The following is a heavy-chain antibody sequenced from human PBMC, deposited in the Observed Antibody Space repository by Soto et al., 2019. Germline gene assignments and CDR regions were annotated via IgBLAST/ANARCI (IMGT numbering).Heavy chain of an antibody. Sequence: GGSLRLSCAASKFTFSSYAMHWVRQAPDKGLEWVALVSSDGTNKYYADSVKGRFTISRDNSRNTVDLHMNSLSAEDTAVYYCAREYWIVGTPGAFDIWGQGTMVTVSS. CDR1: KFTFSSYA. CDR2: VSSDGTNK. V-gene: IGHV3-30-3*01. D-gene: IGHD1-26*01. J-gene: IGHJ3*02. CDR3: AREYWIVGTPGAFDI.